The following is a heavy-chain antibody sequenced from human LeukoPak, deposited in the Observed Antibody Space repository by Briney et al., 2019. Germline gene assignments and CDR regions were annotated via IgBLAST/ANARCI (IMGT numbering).Heavy chain of an antibody. CDR1: GFTVSSNY. CDR2: IYSGGST. Sequence: GGSLRLSCAASGFTVSSNYMSWVRQAPGKGLEWVSVIYSGGSTYYADSVKGRFTISTDNSKNTLYLQMNSPRAEDTGVYYCAARSGYYSGFDYWGQGTLVTVSS. J-gene: IGHJ4*02. V-gene: IGHV3-66*01. D-gene: IGHD3-22*01. CDR3: AARSGYYSGFDY.